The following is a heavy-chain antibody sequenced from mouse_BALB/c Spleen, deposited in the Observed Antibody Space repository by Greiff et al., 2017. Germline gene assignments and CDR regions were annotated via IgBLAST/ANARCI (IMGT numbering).Heavy chain of an antibody. V-gene: IGHV1-7*01. D-gene: IGHD2-2*01. CDR1: GYTFTSYW. Sequence: QVQLKQSGAELAKPGASVKMSCKASGYTFTSYWMHWVKQRPGQGLEWIGYINPSTGYTEYNQKFKDKATLTADKSSSTAYMQLSSLTSEDSAVYYCARDGYGGYFDVWGAGTTVTVSS. CDR3: ARDGYGGYFDV. J-gene: IGHJ1*01. CDR2: INPSTGYT.